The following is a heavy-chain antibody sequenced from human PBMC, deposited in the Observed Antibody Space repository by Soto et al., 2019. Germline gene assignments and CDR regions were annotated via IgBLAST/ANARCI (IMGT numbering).Heavy chain of an antibody. CDR1: GDSVSSNSAA. D-gene: IGHD1-26*01. CDR3: ARDRSYSSSISNWFDP. CDR2: TYYRSKWYN. J-gene: IGHJ5*02. V-gene: IGHV6-1*01. Sequence: QTLSLTCVISGDSVSSNSAAWNWIRQSPSRGLEWLGRTYYRSKWYNDYAVSVKSRITINPDTSKNQFSLQLNSVTPEDTAVYYCARDRSYSSSISNWFDPRGQGTLVTVSS.